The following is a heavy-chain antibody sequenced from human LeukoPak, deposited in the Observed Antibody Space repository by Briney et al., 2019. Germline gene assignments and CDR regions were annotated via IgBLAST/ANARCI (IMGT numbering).Heavy chain of an antibody. V-gene: IGHV3-9*01. D-gene: IGHD4-17*01. CDR1: GFTFDDYA. Sequence: LRLSCAASGFTFDDYAMHWVRQAPGKGLEWVSGISWNSGSIGYADSVKGRFTISRDNAKNSLYLQMNSLRAEDTALYYCAKDKYGDYAGWFDPWGQGTLVTVSS. CDR2: ISWNSGSI. CDR3: AKDKYGDYAGWFDP. J-gene: IGHJ5*02.